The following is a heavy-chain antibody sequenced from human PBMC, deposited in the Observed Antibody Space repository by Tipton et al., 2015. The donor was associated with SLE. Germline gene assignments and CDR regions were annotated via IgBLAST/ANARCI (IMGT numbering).Heavy chain of an antibody. CDR1: GGSFTNYA. CDR3: ASIEYYGSGLGNAFDI. CDR2: IIPKFGKA. J-gene: IGHJ3*02. D-gene: IGHD3-10*01. V-gene: IGHV1-69*01. Sequence: QLVQSGAEVKRPGSSVKVSCMASGGSFTNYAVSWVRQAPGQGLEWKGGIIPKFGKANSAQKFQGRATFSANESTNTVYMELNSVTSEDGGAYYCASIEYYGSGLGNAFDIWGHRTMVLVSS.